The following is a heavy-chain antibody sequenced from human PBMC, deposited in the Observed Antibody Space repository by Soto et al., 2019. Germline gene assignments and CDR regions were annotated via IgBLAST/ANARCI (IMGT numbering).Heavy chain of an antibody. CDR1: GGSVSSGSYY. Sequence: SESRSLTCTVGGGSVSSGSYYWSCIRQPPGKGLEWIGYIYYSGSTNYNPSLKSRVTISVDTSKNQFSLKLSSVTAAATAVYYCARDGGDYAWGQGTLVTVSS. D-gene: IGHD4-17*01. CDR3: ARDGGDYA. V-gene: IGHV4-61*01. J-gene: IGHJ5*02. CDR2: IYYSGST.